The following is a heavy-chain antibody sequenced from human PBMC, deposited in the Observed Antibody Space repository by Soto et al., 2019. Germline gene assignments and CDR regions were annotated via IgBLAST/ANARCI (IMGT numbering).Heavy chain of an antibody. J-gene: IGHJ4*02. Sequence: PGGSLRLSCAASGFTFSSYAMSWVRQAPGKGLEWVSAISNSGGSTYYADSVKGRFTISRDNSKNTLYLQMNSLRADDTAVYYCAKGTCSGGTCYKWHYCRQGTLGTVSS. CDR1: GFTFSSYA. D-gene: IGHD2-15*01. V-gene: IGHV3-23*01. CDR3: AKGTCSGGTCYKWHY. CDR2: ISNSGGST.